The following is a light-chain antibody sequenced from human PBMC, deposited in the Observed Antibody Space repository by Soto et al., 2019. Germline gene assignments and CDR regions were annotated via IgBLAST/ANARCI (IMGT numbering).Light chain of an antibody. Sequence: DVVMTQSPLSLPVTLGQPASISCRSSQSLVYVNGDTYLDWFQHRPGQSPRRLIYKVSNRDSGVPERFSGSGSGPDFTLKISRVEAEDVGVYYCMQGTHWPYTFGKGTKLEIK. CDR2: KVS. CDR3: MQGTHWPYT. J-gene: IGKJ2*01. V-gene: IGKV2-30*01. CDR1: QSLVYVNGDTY.